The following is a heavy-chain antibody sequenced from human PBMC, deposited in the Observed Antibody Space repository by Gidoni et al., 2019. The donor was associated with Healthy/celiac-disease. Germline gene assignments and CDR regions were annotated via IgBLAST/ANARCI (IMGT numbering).Heavy chain of an antibody. CDR2: ISSSSSTI. V-gene: IGHV3-48*01. Sequence: EVQLVESGGGLVQPGGSLRLSCAASGFTFSCYSMNWVSQAPGKGLEWVSYISSSSSTIYYADSVKGRFTISRDNAKNSLYLQMNSRRAEDTAVYYCARTDIVATIRGGPFDYWGQGTLVTVSS. D-gene: IGHD5-12*01. J-gene: IGHJ4*02. CDR3: ARTDIVATIRGGPFDY. CDR1: GFTFSCYS.